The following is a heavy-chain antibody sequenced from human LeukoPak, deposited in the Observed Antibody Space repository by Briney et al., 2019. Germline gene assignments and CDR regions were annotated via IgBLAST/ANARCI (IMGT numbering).Heavy chain of an antibody. CDR1: GYTLTELP. CDR2: FDPEDGEI. D-gene: IGHD3-22*01. J-gene: IGHJ4*02. Sequence: ASVKVSCEVSGYTLTELPTHWLRQAPGKGLEWLGGFDPEDGEIVYAQNFQGRVTMTEDASTDTAYMELSSLRSEDTAIYYCATANRFTRDSSGYYPDSWDQGTLVTVSS. V-gene: IGHV1-24*01. CDR3: ATANRFTRDSSGYYPDS.